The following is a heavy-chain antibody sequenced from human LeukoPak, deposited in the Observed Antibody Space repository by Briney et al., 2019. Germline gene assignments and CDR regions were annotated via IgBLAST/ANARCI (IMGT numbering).Heavy chain of an antibody. Sequence: PSETLSLTSTVSGGSISSYYWSWIRQPPGKGLEWIGYINYSGSTNYNPSLKSRVTISTDTSKNQFSLKLSSVTAADTAVYYCARHTYSDYIVFNYWGQGTLVTVSS. D-gene: IGHD4-11*01. V-gene: IGHV4-59*08. J-gene: IGHJ4*02. CDR1: GGSISSYY. CDR2: INYSGST. CDR3: ARHTYSDYIVFNY.